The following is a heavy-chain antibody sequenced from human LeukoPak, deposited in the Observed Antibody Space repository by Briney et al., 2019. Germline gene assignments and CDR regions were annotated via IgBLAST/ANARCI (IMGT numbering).Heavy chain of an antibody. CDR3: ARDLSPYYYGSGSYYN. D-gene: IGHD3-10*01. CDR1: GYTFTSYG. CDR2: ISAYNGNT. V-gene: IGHV1-18*01. J-gene: IGHJ4*02. Sequence: ASVKVSCKASGYTFTSYGISWVRQAPGQGLEWMGWISAYNGNTNYAQKLQGRVTMTTDTSTSTAYMELRSLRSDDTAVYYCARDLSPYYYGSGSYYNWGQGTLVTVSS.